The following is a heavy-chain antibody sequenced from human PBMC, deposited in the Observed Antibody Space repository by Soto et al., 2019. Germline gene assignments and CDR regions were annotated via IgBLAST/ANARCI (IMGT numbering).Heavy chain of an antibody. D-gene: IGHD2-2*01. V-gene: IGHV1-18*01. CDR1: GYTFTSYG. Sequence: GASVKVSCKASGYTFTSYGISWVRQAPGQGLEWMGWISGYNGNTNYAQKVQGRVTMTTDTSTNTAYMELRSLRSDDTAVYYCAITTCSATSCYLELIYWGQGTLVTVSS. CDR2: ISGYNGNT. J-gene: IGHJ4*02. CDR3: AITTCSATSCYLELIY.